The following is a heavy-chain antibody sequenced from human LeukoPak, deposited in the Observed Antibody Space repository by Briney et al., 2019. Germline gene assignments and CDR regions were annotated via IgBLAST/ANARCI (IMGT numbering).Heavy chain of an antibody. V-gene: IGHV4-4*02. D-gene: IGHD6-19*01. J-gene: IGHJ4*02. CDR2: IYHSGST. Sequence: SETLSLTCAVSGGSISSSNWWSWVRQPPGKGLEWIGEIYHSGSTNYNPSLKSRVTISVDKSKNQFSLKLSSVTAADTAVYYCARGLGFSGWYEYFDYWGQGTLVTVSS. CDR1: GGSISSSNW. CDR3: ARGLGFSGWYEYFDY.